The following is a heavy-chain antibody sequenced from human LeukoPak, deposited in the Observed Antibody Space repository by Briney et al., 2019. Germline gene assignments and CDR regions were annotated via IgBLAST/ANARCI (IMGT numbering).Heavy chain of an antibody. D-gene: IGHD6-13*01. Sequence: PGGSLRLSCAASGFTFSSYAMHWVRQAPGKGLEWVAVISYDGSNKYYADSVKGRFTISRDNSKNTLHLQMNSLRAEDTAVYYCARDRLGYSSSWGAFDIWGQGTMVTVSS. CDR1: GFTFSSYA. J-gene: IGHJ3*02. CDR3: ARDRLGYSSSWGAFDI. CDR2: ISYDGSNK. V-gene: IGHV3-30-3*01.